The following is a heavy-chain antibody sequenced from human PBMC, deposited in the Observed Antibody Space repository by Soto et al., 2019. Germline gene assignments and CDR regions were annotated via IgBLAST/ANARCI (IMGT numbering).Heavy chain of an antibody. CDR2: IYYSGNT. D-gene: IGHD2-2*02. Sequence: SETLSLTCTVSGGSISSGGYYWSWIRQHPGKGLEWIGYIYYSGNTYYNPSLKSRVTISVDTSKNQFSLELNSLRSEDTAVYYCARSTTSCYSLCWFDPWGQGTLVTVSS. CDR1: GGSISSGGYY. CDR3: ARSTTSCYSLCWFDP. V-gene: IGHV4-31*03. J-gene: IGHJ5*02.